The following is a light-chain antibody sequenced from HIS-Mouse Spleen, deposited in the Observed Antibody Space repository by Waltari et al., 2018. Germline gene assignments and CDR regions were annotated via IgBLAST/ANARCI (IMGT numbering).Light chain of an antibody. CDR1: SSDVGGYNY. CDR3: CSYAGSYTFV. J-gene: IGLJ2*01. V-gene: IGLV2-11*01. CDR2: DVS. Sequence: QSALTQPRSVSGSPGQSVTISCTGTSSDVGGYNYVSWYQQHPGKAPKLMMYDVSTPPSGVPDRFSGSKSGNKASLTISGLQAEDEADYYCCSYAGSYTFVFGGGTKLTVL.